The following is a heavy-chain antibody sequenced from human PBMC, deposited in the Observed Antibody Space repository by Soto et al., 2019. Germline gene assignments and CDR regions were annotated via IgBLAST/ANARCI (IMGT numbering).Heavy chain of an antibody. V-gene: IGHV4-39*02. D-gene: IGHD2-15*01. CDR2: IYYRGNT. Sequence: QLQLQESGPGLVKPSETLSLTCTVSGGSISSSSYYWGWIRQPPGKGLEWIGSIYYRGNTYYNPSLKSRVTISVDTSKNQFSLKLSSVTAEDTAVYYCAREGGGYCSGGSCQVDYWGQGTLVTVSS. J-gene: IGHJ4*02. CDR1: GGSISSSSYY. CDR3: AREGGGYCSGGSCQVDY.